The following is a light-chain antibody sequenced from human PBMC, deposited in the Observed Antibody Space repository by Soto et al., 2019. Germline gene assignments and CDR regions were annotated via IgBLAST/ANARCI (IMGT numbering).Light chain of an antibody. CDR2: GDS. CDR1: SSNIGAGYD. Sequence: QSVLAQPPSVSGAPGQGVTISCTGGSSNIGAGYDVHWYRQLPGTAPKLLIYGDSDRPSGVPDRFSGSKSGTSASLAITGLQAEDEADFFCQSYDSSLSGGVFGGGTKLTVL. CDR3: QSYDSSLSGGV. V-gene: IGLV1-40*01. J-gene: IGLJ3*02.